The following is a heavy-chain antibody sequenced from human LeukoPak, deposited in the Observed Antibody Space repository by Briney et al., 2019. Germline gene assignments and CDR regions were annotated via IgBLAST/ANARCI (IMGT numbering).Heavy chain of an antibody. CDR3: AKDLLGAFDY. Sequence: GGSMRLSCAASGFTFSSYGMHWVRQAPGKGLEWVAVISYDGSNKYYADSVKGRFTISRDNSKNTLYLQMNSLRAEDTAVYYCAKDLLGAFDYWGQGTLVTVSS. V-gene: IGHV3-30*18. CDR2: ISYDGSNK. J-gene: IGHJ4*02. CDR1: GFTFSSYG.